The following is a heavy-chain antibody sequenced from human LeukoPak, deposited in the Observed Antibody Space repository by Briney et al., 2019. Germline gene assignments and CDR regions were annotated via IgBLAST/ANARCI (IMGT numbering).Heavy chain of an antibody. CDR1: GYTFTSYY. D-gene: IGHD3-10*01. CDR2: INPSGGST. J-gene: IGHJ4*02. V-gene: IGHV1-46*01. Sequence: ASVKVSCKASGYTFTSYYMHWVRQAPGQGLEWMGIINPSGGSTSYAQKFQGRVTMTRDTSTSTVYMELSRLRSEDTAVYYCARDYSMVRGVRPRYYFDYWGQGTLVTVSS. CDR3: ARDYSMVRGVRPRYYFDY.